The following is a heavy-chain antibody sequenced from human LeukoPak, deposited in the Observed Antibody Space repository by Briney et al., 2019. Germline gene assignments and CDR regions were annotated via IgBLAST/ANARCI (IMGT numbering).Heavy chain of an antibody. Sequence: GGSLGLSCAASGFTFSSYSMNWVRQAPGKGLEWVSSISSSSSYIYYADSVKGRFTISRDNAKNSLYLQMNSLRAEDTAVYYCARFIVSWSGYYEEDFDYWGQGTLVTVSS. D-gene: IGHD3-3*01. CDR3: ARFIVSWSGYYEEDFDY. V-gene: IGHV3-21*01. CDR1: GFTFSSYS. J-gene: IGHJ4*02. CDR2: ISSSSSYI.